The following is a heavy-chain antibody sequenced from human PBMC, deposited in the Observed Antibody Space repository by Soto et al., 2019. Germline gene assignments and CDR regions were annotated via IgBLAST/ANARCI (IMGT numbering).Heavy chain of an antibody. CDR3: AKDSWYYDFWSGYYSFDY. V-gene: IGHV3-30*18. CDR1: GFTFSSYG. Sequence: GGSLRLSCAAPGFTFSSYGMHWVRQAPGKGLEWVAVISYDGSNKYYADSVKGRFTISRDNSKNTLYLQMNSLRAEDTAVYYCAKDSWYYDFWSGYYSFDYGGHGTLVTVSS. D-gene: IGHD3-3*01. J-gene: IGHJ4*01. CDR2: ISYDGSNK.